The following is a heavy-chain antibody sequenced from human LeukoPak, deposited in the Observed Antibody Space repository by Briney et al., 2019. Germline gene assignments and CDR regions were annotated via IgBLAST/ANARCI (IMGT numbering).Heavy chain of an antibody. D-gene: IGHD5-18*01. CDR1: GGTFSSYA. V-gene: IGHV1-69*04. J-gene: IGHJ4*02. CDR3: RRVDTAMVIDY. CDR2: IIPILGIA. Sequence: SVKVSCKASGGTFSSYAISWVRQAPGQGLEWMGRIIPILGIANYAQKFQGRVTISADKSTSTAYMELRCLRPEATAVYYCRRVDTAMVIDYWGQGTLVTVSS.